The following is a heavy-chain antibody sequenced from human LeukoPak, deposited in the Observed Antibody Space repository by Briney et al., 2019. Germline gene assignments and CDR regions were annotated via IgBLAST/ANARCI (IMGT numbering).Heavy chain of an antibody. CDR3: AGVRYCWCGFHVPFFGL. CDR1: GYTFTSYG. Sequence: ASVKVSCEASGYTFTSYGISWVRQAPGQGLEWMGWISAYNGNTNYAQKLQGRVTMTTDTSTSTAYMELRSLRSDDTAVYYCAGVRYCWCGFHVPFFGLWGQGTLVTVSS. V-gene: IGHV1-18*01. CDR2: ISAYNGNT. D-gene: IGHD3-3*01. J-gene: IGHJ4*02.